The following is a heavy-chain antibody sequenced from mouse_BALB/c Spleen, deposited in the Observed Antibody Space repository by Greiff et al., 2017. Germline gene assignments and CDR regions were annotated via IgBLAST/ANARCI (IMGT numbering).Heavy chain of an antibody. CDR3: ARYGNYEEDAMDY. CDR2: ISSGGSYT. J-gene: IGHJ4*01. V-gene: IGHV5-6*01. D-gene: IGHD2-10*02. Sequence: EVMLVESGGDLVKPGGSLKLSCAASGFTFSSYGMSWVRQTPDKRLEWVATISSGGSYTYYPDSVKGRFTISRDNAKNTLYLQMSSLKSEDTAMYYCARYGNYEEDAMDYWGQGTSVTVSS. CDR1: GFTFSSYG.